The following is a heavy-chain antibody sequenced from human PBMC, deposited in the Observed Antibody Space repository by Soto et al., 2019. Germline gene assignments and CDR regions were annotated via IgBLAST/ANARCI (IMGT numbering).Heavy chain of an antibody. V-gene: IGHV3-21*01. CDR1: GFTFSSYS. J-gene: IGHJ4*02. CDR2: ISSSSSYI. D-gene: IGHD6-6*01. Sequence: ESLRLSCAASGFTFSSYSMNWVRQAPGKGLEWVSSISSSSSYIYYADSVKGRFTISRDNAKNSLYLQMNSLRAEDTAVYYCARPRPYSSSSGFDYWGQGTLVTVS. CDR3: ARPRPYSSSSGFDY.